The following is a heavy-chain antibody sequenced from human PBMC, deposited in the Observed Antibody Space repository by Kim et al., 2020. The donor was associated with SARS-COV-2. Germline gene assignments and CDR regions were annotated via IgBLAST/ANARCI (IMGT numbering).Heavy chain of an antibody. Sequence: ASVKVSCKASGYTFTGYYMHWVRQAPGQGLEWMGWINPNSGGTNYAQKFQGRVTMTRDTSISTAYMELSRLRSDDTAVYYCARDLGFTFGGVIDLYYYYGMDVWGQGTTVTVSS. V-gene: IGHV1-2*02. D-gene: IGHD3-16*02. CDR2: INPNSGGT. CDR1: GYTFTGYY. J-gene: IGHJ6*02. CDR3: ARDLGFTFGGVIDLYYYYGMDV.